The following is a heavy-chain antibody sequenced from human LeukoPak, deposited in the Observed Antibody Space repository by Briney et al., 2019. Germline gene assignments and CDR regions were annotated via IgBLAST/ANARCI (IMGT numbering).Heavy chain of an antibody. CDR3: AKDFVCQSGSCYKYYYYYGMDV. J-gene: IGHJ6*02. CDR2: ISYDGSNK. V-gene: IGHV3-30*18. CDR1: GFTFSSYG. D-gene: IGHD2-15*01. Sequence: GGSLRLSCAASGFTFSSYGMHWVRQAPGKGLEWVAVISYDGSNKYYADSVKGRFTISRDNSKNTLYLQMNSLRAEDTAVYYCAKDFVCQSGSCYKYYYYYGMDVWGQGTTVTVSS.